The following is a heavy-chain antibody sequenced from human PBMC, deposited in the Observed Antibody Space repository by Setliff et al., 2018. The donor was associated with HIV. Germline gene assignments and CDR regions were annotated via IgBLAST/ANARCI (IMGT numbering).Heavy chain of an antibody. V-gene: IGHV1-8*02. Sequence: ASVKVSCKASGYTFNTYDLVWVRQTSGQGLEWMGSMNANSGSAVYAQQFQGRVTMTRNTSISTAYMDMSRLRSEDTAVYYCARGVPTIQYWGQGSLVTVSS. CDR2: MNANSGSA. CDR1: GYTFNTYD. CDR3: ARGVPTIQY. D-gene: IGHD1-1*01. J-gene: IGHJ4*02.